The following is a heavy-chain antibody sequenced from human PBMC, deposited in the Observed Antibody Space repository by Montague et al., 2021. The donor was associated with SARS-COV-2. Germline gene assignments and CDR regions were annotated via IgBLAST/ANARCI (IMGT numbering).Heavy chain of an antibody. CDR2: IYTSGTT. CDR1: GGSISSGNYY. CDR3: ARAHSGSWAHLDN. Sequence: TLSLTCTVSGGSISSGNYYWSWIRQPSGKGLEWIGRIYTSGTTYYSFSLKSRVTISVDTSKNQFSLKLASVTAADTAVYYCARAHSGSWAHLDNWGQGSLVTASS. J-gene: IGHJ4*02. V-gene: IGHV4-61*02. D-gene: IGHD5-12*01.